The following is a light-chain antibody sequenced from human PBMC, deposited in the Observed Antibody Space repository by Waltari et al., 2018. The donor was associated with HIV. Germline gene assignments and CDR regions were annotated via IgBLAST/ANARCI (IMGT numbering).Light chain of an antibody. CDR2: KTS. Sequence: DIQMTQSPSALSASVGDRVTITCRASQSIGTWLAWHQQKPGKAPKVLIYKTSSLESGVPSRFSGSGSGTEFTLTITSLQPDDFATYYCQQYQTSSATFGQGTRVEIK. J-gene: IGKJ1*01. CDR3: QQYQTSSAT. CDR1: QSIGTW. V-gene: IGKV1-5*03.